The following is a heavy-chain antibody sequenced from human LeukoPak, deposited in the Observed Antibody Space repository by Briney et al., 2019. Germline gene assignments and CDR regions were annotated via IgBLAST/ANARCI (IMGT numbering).Heavy chain of an antibody. Sequence: SETLSLTCTVSGGSISSYYWSWIRQPAGKGLEWIGRIYTSGSTNYNPSLKSRVTMSVDTSKNQFSLKLSSVTAADTAVYYCARGFCGGDCYYYYYYYMDVWGKGTTVTISS. CDR2: IYTSGST. V-gene: IGHV4-4*07. CDR1: GGSISSYY. J-gene: IGHJ6*03. D-gene: IGHD2-21*02. CDR3: ARGFCGGDCYYYYYYYMDV.